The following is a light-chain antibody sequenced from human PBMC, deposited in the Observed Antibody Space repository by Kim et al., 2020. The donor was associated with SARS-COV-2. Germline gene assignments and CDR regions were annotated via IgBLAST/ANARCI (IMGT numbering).Light chain of an antibody. CDR2: QDK. Sequence: VSPGQTASITCSGDKLGDKYACWYQQKPGQSPVLVIYQDKKRPSGIPERFSGSNSGNTATLTISGTQAMDEADYYCQAWDSSTGVFGGGTQLTVL. CDR3: QAWDSSTGV. CDR1: KLGDKY. V-gene: IGLV3-1*01. J-gene: IGLJ2*01.